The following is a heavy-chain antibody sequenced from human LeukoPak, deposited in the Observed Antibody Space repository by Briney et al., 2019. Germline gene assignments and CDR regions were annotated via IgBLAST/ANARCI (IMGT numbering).Heavy chain of an antibody. D-gene: IGHD2-8*01. CDR3: SRENGAFSPFGY. CDR2: ISLSGLT. Sequence: PGGSLRLSCAASGFTFSSYAMSWVRQPPGQGLEWIGEISLSGLTNYNPSLKSRVTMALDKSKNHLSLNLTSVTAADTAVYYCSRENGAFSPFGYWGQGTLVTVPS. CDR1: GFTFSSYAM. J-gene: IGHJ4*02. V-gene: IGHV4-4*02.